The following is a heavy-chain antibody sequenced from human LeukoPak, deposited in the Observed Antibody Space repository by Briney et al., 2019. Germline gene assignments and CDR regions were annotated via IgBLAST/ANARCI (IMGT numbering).Heavy chain of an antibody. V-gene: IGHV3-21*01. CDR2: ISSSAHHI. Sequence: GGSLRLSCTASGFTFSSYWMSWVRQAAGKGLEWVSSISSSAHHIAYADSVKGRFTISRDNAKNALYLQVNSLRAEDTAVYYRARGIVPAAFDYWGQGTLVTVSS. CDR3: ARGIVPAAFDY. CDR1: GFTFSSYW. D-gene: IGHD2-2*01. J-gene: IGHJ4*02.